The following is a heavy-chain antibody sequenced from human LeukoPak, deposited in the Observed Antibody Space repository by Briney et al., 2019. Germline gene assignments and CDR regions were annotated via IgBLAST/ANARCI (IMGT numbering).Heavy chain of an antibody. D-gene: IGHD6-19*01. Sequence: GGSLRLSCAASGFTFSSYAMSWVRQAPGKGLEWVSSISGSDGTTYYADSVKGRFTISRDNSKYTLSLQMNSLRDDDTAVYYCAKDAGYSSGWVLIWGQGTLVTVSS. CDR1: GFTFSSYA. CDR2: ISGSDGTT. J-gene: IGHJ4*02. CDR3: AKDAGYSSGWVLI. V-gene: IGHV3-23*01.